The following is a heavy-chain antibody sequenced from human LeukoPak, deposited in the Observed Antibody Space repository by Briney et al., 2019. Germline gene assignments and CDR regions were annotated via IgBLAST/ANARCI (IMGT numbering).Heavy chain of an antibody. J-gene: IGHJ4*02. D-gene: IGHD3-16*02. CDR1: GFTFSDYY. CDR2: ISSSGSTT. CDR3: ARYCYDYVWGSYRYTGFDY. V-gene: IGHV3-11*01. Sequence: GGSLRLSCAASGFTFSDYYMSWVRQAPGKGLEWVSYISSSGSTTYYADSVKGRFTISRDNSKNSLYLQMNSLRAEDTAVYYCARYCYDYVWGSYRYTGFDYWVQGTLVSISS.